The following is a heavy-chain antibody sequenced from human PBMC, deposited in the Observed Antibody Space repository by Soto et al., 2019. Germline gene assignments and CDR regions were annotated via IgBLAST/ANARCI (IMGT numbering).Heavy chain of an antibody. D-gene: IGHD5-12*01. V-gene: IGHV1-69*08. CDR1: GGTFSSYT. CDR2: IIPSLGIA. J-gene: IGHJ4*02. Sequence: QVQLVQSGAEVKKPGSSVKVSCKASGGTFSSYTISWVRQAPGQGLEWMGRIIPSLGIANYAQKFQGRVTITADKSTSTAYMELSSLRSEDTAVYYCARDRGDGYNFGWGQVTLVTVSS. CDR3: ARDRGDGYNFG.